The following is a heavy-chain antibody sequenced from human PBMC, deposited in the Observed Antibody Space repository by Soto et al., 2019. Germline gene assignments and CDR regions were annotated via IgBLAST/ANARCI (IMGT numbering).Heavy chain of an antibody. D-gene: IGHD5-18*01. CDR1: GCSISSSSYY. Sequence: SETLYLTCTVYGCSISSSSYYCGWIRQPPGKGLEWIGSIYYSGSTYYNPSLKSRVTISVDTSKNQFSLKLSSVTAADTAVYYCACIFSGGYGYGFYYYGMDVWGQGTTVT. V-gene: IGHV4-39*01. J-gene: IGHJ6*02. CDR3: ACIFSGGYGYGFYYYGMDV. CDR2: IYYSGST.